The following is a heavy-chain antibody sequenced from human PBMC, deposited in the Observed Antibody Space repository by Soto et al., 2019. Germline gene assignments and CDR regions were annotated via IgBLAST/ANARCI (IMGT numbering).Heavy chain of an antibody. CDR2: IKTKPNSYTT. Sequence: EVQLVESGGGLVQPGGALRLSCAASGFTFSDHYMDWVRQAPGKGLEWVGRIKTKPNSYTTEYAASVKGRFTISRDDSKNSLYLQMNSLITEDTAVYYCTRAVGYRFDPWGQGTLVIVSS. CDR3: TRAVGYRFDP. J-gene: IGHJ5*02. CDR1: GFTFSDHY. V-gene: IGHV3-72*01. D-gene: IGHD5-12*01.